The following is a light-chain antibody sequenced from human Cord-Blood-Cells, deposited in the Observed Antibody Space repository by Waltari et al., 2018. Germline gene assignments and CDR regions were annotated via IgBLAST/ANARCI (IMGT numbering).Light chain of an antibody. J-gene: IGLJ3*02. CDR1: SSNIGSNT. V-gene: IGLV1-44*01. CDR2: SNN. CDR3: AAWDDSLNGWV. Sequence: QSVLTQPPSASGTPGQRVTISCSGSSSNIGSNTVNWYQQLPGTAPKLLIYSNNQRPSGGPDRFSGSNSGTSASLAIIGLQAEDEADYYCAAWDDSLNGWVFGGGTKLTVL.